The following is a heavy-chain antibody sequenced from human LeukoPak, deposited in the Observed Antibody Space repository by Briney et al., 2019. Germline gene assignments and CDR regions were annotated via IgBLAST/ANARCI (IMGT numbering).Heavy chain of an antibody. Sequence: PSETLSLTCAVSGYSISSGYYWGWIQQPPGKGLEWIGSIYHSGSTYYNPSLKSRVTISVDTSKNQFSLKLSSVTAADTAVYYCARSKGSYYSAFDIWGQGTMVTVSS. V-gene: IGHV4-38-2*01. D-gene: IGHD1-26*01. J-gene: IGHJ3*02. CDR2: IYHSGST. CDR3: ARSKGSYYSAFDI. CDR1: GYSISSGYY.